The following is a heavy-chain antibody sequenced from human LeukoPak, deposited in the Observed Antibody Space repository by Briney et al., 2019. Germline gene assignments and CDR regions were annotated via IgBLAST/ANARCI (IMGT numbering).Heavy chain of an antibody. CDR1: GFTFSSYW. D-gene: IGHD1-1*01. Sequence: GGSLRLSCAASGFTFSSYWMSWVRQAPGKGLEGVANIKQGESEKYYVDSLKGRFTISRDNAKNSLYLQMNSLRAEETAVYYCARDKIEGPTKLDYWGQGILVTVSS. V-gene: IGHV3-7*01. CDR3: ARDKIEGPTKLDY. J-gene: IGHJ4*02. CDR2: IKQGESEK.